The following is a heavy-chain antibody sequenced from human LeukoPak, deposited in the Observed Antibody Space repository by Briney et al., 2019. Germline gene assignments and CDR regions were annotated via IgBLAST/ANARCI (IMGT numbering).Heavy chain of an antibody. D-gene: IGHD6-13*01. V-gene: IGHV4-59*01. CDR1: GGSISSYY. CDR2: IYYSGST. Sequence: KTSETLSLTCTVSGGSISSYYWSCLRQPPGKGLEWIGYIYYSGSTNYNPSLKSRVTISVDTSKNQFSLKLSSVTAADTAVYYCARGIAAAAAKYYYYYYMDVWGEGTTVTVSS. J-gene: IGHJ6*03. CDR3: ARGIAAAAAKYYYYYYMDV.